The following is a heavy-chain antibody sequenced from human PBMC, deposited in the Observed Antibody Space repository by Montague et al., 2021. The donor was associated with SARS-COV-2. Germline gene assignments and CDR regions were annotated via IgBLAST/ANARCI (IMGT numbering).Heavy chain of an antibody. J-gene: IGHJ6*02. CDR1: GGSISRYY. D-gene: IGHD3-22*01. Sequence: SETLSLTCTVSGGSISRYYWNWIRQSPGKGLEWIGYIYYTGSTSYNPSLNSRVSISVDTSHNQFSLRLSPVTAADTAVYYCASMIVQHAGMDVWGQGTTVTVSS. CDR2: IYYTGST. V-gene: IGHV4-59*01. CDR3: ASMIVQHAGMDV.